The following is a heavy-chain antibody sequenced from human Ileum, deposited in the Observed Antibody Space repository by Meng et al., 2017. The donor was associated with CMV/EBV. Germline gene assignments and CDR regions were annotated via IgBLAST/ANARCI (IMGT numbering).Heavy chain of an antibody. CDR2: ISAYNGNT. D-gene: IGHD1-26*01. V-gene: IGHV1-18*01. J-gene: IGHJ4*02. Sequence: CKDSGYTFTSYGISWVRQAPGQGLEWMGWISAYNGNTNYAQKLQGRVTMTTDTSTSTAYMELRSLRSDDTAVYYCAREATGELLIDYWGQGTLVTVSS. CDR1: GYTFTSYG. CDR3: AREATGELLIDY.